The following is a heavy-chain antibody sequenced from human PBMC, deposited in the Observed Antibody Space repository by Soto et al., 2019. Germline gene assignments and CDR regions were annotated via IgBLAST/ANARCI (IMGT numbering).Heavy chain of an antibody. CDR3: AKDNGVLVPAAIPDY. CDR1: GFTFGDSA. D-gene: IGHD2-2*01. V-gene: IGHV3-73*01. J-gene: IGHJ4*02. Sequence: GGSLRLSCTASGFTFGDSAIHWVRQAPGKGLEWVGRVANKPEGYTITYGVSVKGRFTISRDNAKNSLYLQMNSLRAEDTAVYYCAKDNGVLVPAAIPDYWGQGTLVTVSS. CDR2: VANKPEGYTI.